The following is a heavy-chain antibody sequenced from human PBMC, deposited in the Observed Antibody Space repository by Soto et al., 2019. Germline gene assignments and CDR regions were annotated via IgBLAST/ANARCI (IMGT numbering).Heavy chain of an antibody. V-gene: IGHV1-18*01. CDR2: ISVYNGKT. D-gene: IGHD3-10*01. CDR1: GYAFGSYG. J-gene: IGHJ4*02. Sequence: GASVKVSCKASGYAFGSYGITWVRQAPGQRLEWMGWISVYNGKTDYAQKFQGRVTMTTDTSTSTAYMELRSLRSDDTAIYYCARVGSGLPEYWGQGTLVTVSS. CDR3: ARVGSGLPEY.